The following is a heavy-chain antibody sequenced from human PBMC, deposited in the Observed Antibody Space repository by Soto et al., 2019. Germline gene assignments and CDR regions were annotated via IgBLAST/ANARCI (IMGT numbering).Heavy chain of an antibody. V-gene: IGHV3-33*01. CDR2: IYYNGTTD. CDR1: GFIFNSYG. CDR3: ARDRGSSGWCDH. J-gene: IGHJ5*02. Sequence: QVQLMESGGGVVQPGGSLRLSCAASGFIFNSYGMHWVRQAPGKGLEWVSFIYYNGTTDYYADSVKGRFTISRDNSKNTLYMQMNSLRVEDSAIYYCARDRGSSGWCDHWGQGTLVTVSS. D-gene: IGHD3-22*01.